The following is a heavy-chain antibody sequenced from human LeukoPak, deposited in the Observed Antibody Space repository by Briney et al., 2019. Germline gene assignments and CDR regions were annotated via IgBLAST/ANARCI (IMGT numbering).Heavy chain of an antibody. V-gene: IGHV1-46*01. Sequence: GASVKVSCKASGYTFTSYYMHWVRQAPGQGLEWMGIINPSGGSTSYAQKFQGRVTMTRDTSTSTVYMELSSLRSDDTAVYYCARDQGYCSSTSCYPDWFDPWGQGTLVTVSS. CDR1: GYTFTSYY. D-gene: IGHD2-2*01. CDR3: ARDQGYCSSTSCYPDWFDP. CDR2: INPSGGST. J-gene: IGHJ5*02.